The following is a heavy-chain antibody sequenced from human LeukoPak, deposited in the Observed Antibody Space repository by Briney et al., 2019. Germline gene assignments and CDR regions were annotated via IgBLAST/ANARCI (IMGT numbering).Heavy chain of an antibody. CDR2: ISAYNGNT. CDR3: ARVLVRRPYYYYGMDV. Sequence: ASVKVSCKASGYTFTSYGISWVRQAPGQGLEWMGWISAYNGNTNYAQKLQGRVTMTTDTSTSTAYMELSSLRSEDTAVYYCARVLVRRPYYYYGMDVWGQGTTVTVSS. V-gene: IGHV1-18*01. J-gene: IGHJ6*02. CDR1: GYTFTSYG. D-gene: IGHD3-3*02.